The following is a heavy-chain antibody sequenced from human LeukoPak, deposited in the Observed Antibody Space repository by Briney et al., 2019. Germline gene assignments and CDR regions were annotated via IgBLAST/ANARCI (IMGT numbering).Heavy chain of an antibody. CDR2: IYYSGST. J-gene: IGHJ5*02. CDR1: GGSISSYY. CDR3: ARSLGYCSSTSCPNWFDP. Sequence: ASETLSLTCAVSGGSISSYYWSWIRQPPGKGLEWIGYIYYSGSTNYNPSLKSRVTISVDTSKNQFSLKLSSVTAADTAVYYCARSLGYCSSTSCPNWFDPWGLGTLVTVSS. D-gene: IGHD2-2*01. V-gene: IGHV4-59*01.